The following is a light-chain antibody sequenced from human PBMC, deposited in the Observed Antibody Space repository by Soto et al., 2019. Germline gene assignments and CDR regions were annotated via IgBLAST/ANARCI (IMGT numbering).Light chain of an antibody. CDR2: GAS. CDR3: QQYNNWPPT. CDR1: HTISSSY. J-gene: IGKJ1*01. V-gene: IGKV3-15*01. Sequence: EIVLTQSPGTLSLSPGERATLSCRASHTISSSYLAWYQQKPGQAPRLLIYGASTRATGIPARFSGSGSGTEFTLTISSLQSEDFAVYYCQQYNNWPPTFGQGTKVDIK.